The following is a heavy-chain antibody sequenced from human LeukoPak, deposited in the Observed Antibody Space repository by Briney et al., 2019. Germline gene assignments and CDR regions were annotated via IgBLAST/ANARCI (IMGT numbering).Heavy chain of an antibody. CDR2: IISIFGRA. V-gene: IGHV1-69*01. CDR1: GGTFSSYA. CDR3: ARDAHSTRYSSSWYVLCY. D-gene: IGHD6-13*01. Sequence: SSVKVSCKASGGTFSSYAISWVGQAPGQGGEWMGGIISIFGRANYAQKFQGRVTITADESTSTAYMELSSLRSEDTAVYYCARDAHSTRYSSSWYVLCYWGQGTLVTVSS. J-gene: IGHJ4*02.